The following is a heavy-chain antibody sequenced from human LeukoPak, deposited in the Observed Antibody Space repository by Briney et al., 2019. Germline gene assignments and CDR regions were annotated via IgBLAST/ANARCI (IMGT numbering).Heavy chain of an antibody. D-gene: IGHD6-19*01. V-gene: IGHV1-2*02. CDR1: GYTFTGYY. Sequence: ASVKVSCKASGYTFTGYYIHWVRQDPGQGLEWMGWINPDRGGTYYAQKFQGRVTMTRDTSISAAYMELSRLRSDDTAVYYCARDTSGWYNYWGQGTLVTVSS. CDR2: INPDRGGT. J-gene: IGHJ4*02. CDR3: ARDTSGWYNY.